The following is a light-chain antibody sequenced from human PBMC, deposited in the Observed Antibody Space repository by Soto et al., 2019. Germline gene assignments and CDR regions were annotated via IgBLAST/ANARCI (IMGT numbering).Light chain of an antibody. CDR3: QQYNRWPLT. CDR1: QSVGSY. J-gene: IGKJ4*01. Sequence: EIVLTQSPATLSLSPGERATLSCRASQSVGSYLAWYRQKPGQSPRLLIYGTSIRAAETPARFSGSGSETEFTLTISSLQSEDFAVYYCQQYNRWPLTFGGGTKVDIK. V-gene: IGKV3-15*01. CDR2: GTS.